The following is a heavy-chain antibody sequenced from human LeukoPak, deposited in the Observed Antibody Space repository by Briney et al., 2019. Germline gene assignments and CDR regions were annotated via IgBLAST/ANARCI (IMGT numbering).Heavy chain of an antibody. V-gene: IGHV3-NL1*01. D-gene: IGHD3-10*01. Sequence: GGSLRLSCAASGFTLSSCAMHWVRQAPGKGLEWVSIINTSGSGTYYADSVKGRFTISRDNSKNTLYLQMNSLRAEDTAVYYCARDYHLPSGYWGQGTLVTVSS. CDR2: INTSGSGT. CDR1: GFTLSSCA. CDR3: ARDYHLPSGY. J-gene: IGHJ4*02.